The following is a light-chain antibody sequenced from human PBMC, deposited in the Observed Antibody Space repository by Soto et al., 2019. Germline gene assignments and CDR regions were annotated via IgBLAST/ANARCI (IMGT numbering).Light chain of an antibody. J-gene: IGKJ3*01. CDR2: AAS. V-gene: IGKV1-39*01. Sequence: DIQMTQSPSSLSASVGDRVTITCRASQSISSYLNWYQQKPGKAPKLLIYAASSLQSGVPSRFSGIGAGTYFTLTISSLQPEDFATYYCQQSYSTPPVTSGPGTKVDIK. CDR3: QQSYSTPPVT. CDR1: QSISSY.